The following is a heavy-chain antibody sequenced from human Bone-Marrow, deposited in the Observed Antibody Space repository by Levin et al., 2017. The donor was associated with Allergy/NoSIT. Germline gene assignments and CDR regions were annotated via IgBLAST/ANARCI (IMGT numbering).Heavy chain of an antibody. Sequence: ASVKVSCKVSGHTLSELSINWVRQAPGKGLEWMGSFEPEDGTTVYARKFQGRVTMTEDTSIDTAYMDLTSLRFEDTALYYCTTSGRSGELLDDAFDIWGQGTMVTVSS. CDR2: FEPEDGTT. D-gene: IGHD3-10*01. V-gene: IGHV1-24*01. CDR3: TTSGRSGELLDDAFDI. CDR1: GHTLSELS. J-gene: IGHJ3*02.